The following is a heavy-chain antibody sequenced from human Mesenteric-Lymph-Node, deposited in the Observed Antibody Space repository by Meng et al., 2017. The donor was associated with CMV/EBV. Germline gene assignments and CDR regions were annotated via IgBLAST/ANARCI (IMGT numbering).Heavy chain of an antibody. Sequence: GESLKISCAASGFTFSSYWMSWVRQAPGKGLEWVANIRQDGSEKYYVDSVKGRFTISRDNAKNSLYLQMNSLRAEDAAVYYCARAPGSTFDYWGQGTLVTVSS. CDR2: IRQDGSEK. CDR1: GFTFSSYW. CDR3: ARAPGSTFDY. D-gene: IGHD1-14*01. V-gene: IGHV3-7*01. J-gene: IGHJ4*02.